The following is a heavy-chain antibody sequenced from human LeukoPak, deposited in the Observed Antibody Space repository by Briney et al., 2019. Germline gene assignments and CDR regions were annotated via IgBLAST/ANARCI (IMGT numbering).Heavy chain of an antibody. V-gene: IGHV3-48*01. Sequence: GGSLRLSCAASGFTFDDYAMHWVRQAPGKGLDWILYINPRSTTTYYADSVKGRFTISRDNAQNSLYLQMNSLRVEDTAVYYCARVEIEPTGGGWYFDLWGRGTLVTVSS. J-gene: IGHJ2*01. CDR1: GFTFDDYA. D-gene: IGHD2-8*02. CDR2: INPRSTTT. CDR3: ARVEIEPTGGGWYFDL.